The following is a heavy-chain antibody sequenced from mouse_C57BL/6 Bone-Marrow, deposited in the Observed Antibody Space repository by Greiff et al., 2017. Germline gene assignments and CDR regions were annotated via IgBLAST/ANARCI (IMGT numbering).Heavy chain of an antibody. D-gene: IGHD2-2*01. V-gene: IGHV7-3*01. CDR1: GFTFTDYY. CDR3: ARCRDGYDVPYAMDY. J-gene: IGHJ4*01. CDR2: IRNKANGYTT. Sequence: EVQRVESGGGLVQPGGSLSLSCAASGFTFTDYYMSWVRQPPGKALEWLGFIRNKANGYTTEYSASVKGRFTISRDNSQSKLYLQLNALRAEDSATYYCARCRDGYDVPYAMDYWGQGTSVTVSS.